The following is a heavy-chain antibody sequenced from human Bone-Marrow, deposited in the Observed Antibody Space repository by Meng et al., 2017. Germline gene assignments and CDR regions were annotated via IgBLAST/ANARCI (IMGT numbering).Heavy chain of an antibody. CDR2: VNPNGGGT. V-gene: IGHV1-2*07. CDR1: GYNFIAYW. J-gene: IGHJ4*02. CDR3: AVQEGG. Sequence: ASVKVSCNASGYNFIAYWVYWVRQAPGQGLEWSGWVNPNGGGTNYAHKFLGSVAVTRDTSTTTVYTEMSSLTYDGTAVYYCAVQEGGWGQGTPVTVSS. D-gene: IGHD1-1*01.